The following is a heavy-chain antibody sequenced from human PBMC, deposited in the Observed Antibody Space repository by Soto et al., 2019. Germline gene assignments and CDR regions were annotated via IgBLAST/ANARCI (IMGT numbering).Heavy chain of an antibody. D-gene: IGHD2-21*02. Sequence: SETLSLTCTVSGGSISSYYWCWIRQPPGKGLEWVGYIYYSGSTNYTPSLKSRVTISVDTSKNQFSLKLSSVTAADTAVYYCARGPTGDLNYYYYGMDVRGQGTTVTVSS. CDR1: GGSISSYY. V-gene: IGHV4-59*01. CDR2: IYYSGST. CDR3: ARGPTGDLNYYYYGMDV. J-gene: IGHJ6*02.